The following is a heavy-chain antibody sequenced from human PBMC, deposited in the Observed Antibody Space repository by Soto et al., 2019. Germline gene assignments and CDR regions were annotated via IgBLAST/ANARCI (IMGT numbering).Heavy chain of an antibody. CDR2: ISSSSSYI. CDR1: GFTFSSYS. D-gene: IGHD1-7*01. V-gene: IGHV3-21*01. CDR3: ARDLGTGTNWFDP. Sequence: GGSLRLSCAASGFTFSSYSMNWVRQVPGKGLEWVSSISSSSSYIYYADSVKGRFTICRDNAKNSLYLQMNSLRAEDTAVYYCARDLGTGTNWFDPWGQGTLVTVSS. J-gene: IGHJ5*02.